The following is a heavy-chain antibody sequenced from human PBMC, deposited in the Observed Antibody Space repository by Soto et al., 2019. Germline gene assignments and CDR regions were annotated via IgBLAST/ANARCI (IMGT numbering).Heavy chain of an antibody. Sequence: SVKVSCKASGYTFTLHAIHWVRQAPGQGLEWMGGIITIFGTANYAQKFQGRVTITADESTSTAYMELSSLRSEDTAVYYCARGGSTSTYYYYGMDVWGQGTTVTVSS. J-gene: IGHJ6*02. CDR2: IITIFGTA. V-gene: IGHV1-69*13. CDR1: GYTFTLHA. D-gene: IGHD2-2*01. CDR3: ARGGSTSTYYYYGMDV.